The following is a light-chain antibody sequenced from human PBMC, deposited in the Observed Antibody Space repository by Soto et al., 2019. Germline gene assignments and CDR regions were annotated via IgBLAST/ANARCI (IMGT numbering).Light chain of an antibody. CDR2: AAS. Sequence: IQLTQSPSSLSASVGYIVTITCRSSQGISSYLAWYQQKPGKAPKLLIYAASTLQSGVPSRFSGSGSGTDFTLTISSLQPEDFETYYCQQLNSDPRTFGGGTKVDIK. J-gene: IGKJ4*01. V-gene: IGKV1-9*01. CDR1: QGISSY. CDR3: QQLNSDPRT.